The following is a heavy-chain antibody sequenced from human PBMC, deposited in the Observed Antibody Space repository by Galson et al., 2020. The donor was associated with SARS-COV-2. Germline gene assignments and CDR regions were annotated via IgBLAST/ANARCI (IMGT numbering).Heavy chain of an antibody. V-gene: IGHV4-4*07. CDR1: GGSISDPYY. J-gene: IGHJ4*02. CDR2: IYRDGTN. CDR3: ARETLVPYHFDY. Sequence: SETLSLTCTVSGGSISDPYYWNWIRQPAGGGLEWIGQIYRDGTNDQNPSLKSRVAMSVDTSRNQFSLKLGSVTAADTAVYYCARETLVPYHFDYWGQVILVTVSS.